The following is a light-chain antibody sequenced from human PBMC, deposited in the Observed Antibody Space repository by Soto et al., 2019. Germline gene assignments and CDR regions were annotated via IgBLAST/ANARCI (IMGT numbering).Light chain of an antibody. Sequence: GDRVTITCRASQSISSWLAWYQQKPGKAPKLLIYAASSLQSGVPSRFSGSGSGTEFTLTLSALQPGDFAPYYCLHHKSYPFGQGTRLEIK. V-gene: IGKV1-5*01. CDR3: LHHKSYP. CDR1: QSISSW. J-gene: IGKJ5*01. CDR2: AAS.